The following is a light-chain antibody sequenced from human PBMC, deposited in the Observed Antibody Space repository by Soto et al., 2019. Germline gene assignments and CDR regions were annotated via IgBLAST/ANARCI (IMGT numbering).Light chain of an antibody. Sequence: QSALTQPASVSGSLGQSITISCTGTSVDVGGYNYVSWYQHHPGKAPRLLIFEVSNRPSGVSNRFSGSKSGNTASLTISGLQAKDEADYYCTSYTIKTTYVFGTGTKLTVL. CDR1: SVDVGGYNY. V-gene: IGLV2-14*01. J-gene: IGLJ1*01. CDR2: EVS. CDR3: TSYTIKTTYV.